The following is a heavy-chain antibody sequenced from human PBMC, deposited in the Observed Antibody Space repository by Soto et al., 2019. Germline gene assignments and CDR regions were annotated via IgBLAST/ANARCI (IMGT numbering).Heavy chain of an antibody. V-gene: IGHV3-33*01. D-gene: IGHD4-17*01. J-gene: IGHJ4*02. CDR2: IWYDGSNK. CDR3: ARENTVTTGLDY. Sequence: QVQLVESGGGVVQPGRSLRLSCAASGFTFSSYGMHWVRQAPGKGLEWVAVIWYDGSNKDYADSVKGRFTISRDNSKNTLYLQMNSLRAEDTAVYYCARENTVTTGLDYWGQGTLVTVSS. CDR1: GFTFSSYG.